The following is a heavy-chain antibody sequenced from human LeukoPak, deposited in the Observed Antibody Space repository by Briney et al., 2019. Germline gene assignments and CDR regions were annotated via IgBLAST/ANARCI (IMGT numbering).Heavy chain of an antibody. Sequence: PSETLSLTCTVSGGSISSHYWSWIRQPAGKGLEWIGHVYTFGITNYNPSLKSRVTMSLDTSKNQFSLNLSSVTAADTAVYYCARDKYYGSGGYGKYNWFDPWGQGTLVTVSS. D-gene: IGHD3-10*01. CDR2: VYTFGIT. J-gene: IGHJ5*02. V-gene: IGHV4-4*07. CDR3: ARDKYYGSGGYGKYNWFDP. CDR1: GGSISSHY.